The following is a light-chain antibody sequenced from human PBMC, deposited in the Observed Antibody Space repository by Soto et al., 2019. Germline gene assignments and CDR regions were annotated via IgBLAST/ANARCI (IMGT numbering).Light chain of an antibody. CDR1: QSVSSN. J-gene: IGKJ1*01. V-gene: IGKV3-15*01. CDR3: QQYNNWPQT. CDR2: GAS. Sequence: EIVMTQSPATLSVSPGERATLSCRASQSVSSNLAWYQQKPGQAPRLLIYGASTRAPGIPARFSGSGSGTEFNLTISSLQSEDFAVYYCQQYNNWPQTFGQGTKVEIK.